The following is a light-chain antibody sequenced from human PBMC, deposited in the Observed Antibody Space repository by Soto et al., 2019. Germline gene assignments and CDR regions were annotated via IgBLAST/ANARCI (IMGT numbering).Light chain of an antibody. CDR2: KAS. J-gene: IGKJ1*01. V-gene: IGKV1-5*03. Sequence: DIQMTQSPSTLSASVGDRVIIACRASQSISSWLAWYQQKPGKAPKLLIYKASSLERGVPSRFSGSGSGTEFTLTISSLQPDDFATYYCQQYSSYSWTFGQGTKVVIK. CDR3: QQYSSYSWT. CDR1: QSISSW.